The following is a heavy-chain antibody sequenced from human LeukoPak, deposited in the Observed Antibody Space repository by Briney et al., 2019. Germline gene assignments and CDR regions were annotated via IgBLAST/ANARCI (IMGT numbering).Heavy chain of an antibody. J-gene: IGHJ4*02. V-gene: IGHV4-38-2*02. CDR1: GYSISSGYY. CDR2: IHHSGVT. Sequence: SETLSLIRTVSGYSISSGYYWSWIRQPPGKGLEWIGTIHHSGVTYYNPSLSSRVTVSVDTSKNQFSLKLSSVTAAGTAVYYCARYTANMLGYSFDYWGQGTLVTVSS. CDR3: ARYTANMLGYSFDY. D-gene: IGHD2-2*02.